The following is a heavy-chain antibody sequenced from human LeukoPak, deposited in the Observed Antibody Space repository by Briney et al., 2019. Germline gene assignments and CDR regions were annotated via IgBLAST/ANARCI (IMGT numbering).Heavy chain of an antibody. V-gene: IGHV1-24*01. CDR2: FDPEDGET. CDR1: GYTLIELS. CDR3: ATDQVKIVGATLRYYYYGMDV. Sequence: ASVKVSCKVSGYTLIELSMHWVRQAPGKGLEWMGGFDPEDGETIYAQKFQGRVTMTEDTSTDTAYMELSSLRSEDTAVYYCATDQVKIVGATLRYYYYGMDVWGQGTTVTVSS. J-gene: IGHJ6*02. D-gene: IGHD1-26*01.